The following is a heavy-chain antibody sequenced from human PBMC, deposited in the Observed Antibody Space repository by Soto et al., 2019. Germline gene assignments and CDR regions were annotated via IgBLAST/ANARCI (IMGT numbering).Heavy chain of an antibody. CDR1: GYTCTGYY. V-gene: IGHV1-2*02. J-gene: IGHJ4*02. CDR2: INPNSGGT. D-gene: IGHD3-10*01. Sequence: SVKVSGKASGYTCTGYYIHWVRQAPGQGLEWMGWINPNSGGTNYAQKFQGRVTMTRDTSISTAYMELSRLRSDDTAVYYCAITMVRAVMGYFVYWGQGTPVTVSS. CDR3: AITMVRAVMGYFVY.